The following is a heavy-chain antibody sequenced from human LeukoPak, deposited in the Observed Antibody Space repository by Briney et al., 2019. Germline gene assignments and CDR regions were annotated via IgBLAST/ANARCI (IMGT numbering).Heavy chain of an antibody. CDR2: INPSGGST. CDR1: GYTFTSYY. J-gene: IGHJ4*02. D-gene: IGHD3-9*01. V-gene: IGHV1-46*01. Sequence: ASVKVSCKASGYTFTSYYMHWVRQAPGQGLEWMGIINPSGGSTSYAQKFQGRVTMTRDTSTGTVYMELSSLRSEDTAVYYCARHRYHGYDILTGYLDYWGQGTLVTVSS. CDR3: ARHRYHGYDILTGYLDY.